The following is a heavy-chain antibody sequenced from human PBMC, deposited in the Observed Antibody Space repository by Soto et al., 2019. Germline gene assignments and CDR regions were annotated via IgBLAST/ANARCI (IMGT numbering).Heavy chain of an antibody. CDR3: AGWPQLEPRFDY. CDR1: GGSISSGGYY. J-gene: IGHJ4*02. D-gene: IGHD1-1*01. V-gene: IGHV4-31*03. Sequence: QVQLQESGPGLVKPSQTLSLTCTVSGGSISSGGYYWSWIRQHPGKGLEWIGYIYYSGSTYYNPALNSRITISVDTSKNQFSLKLSSVAAADTAVYYCAGWPQLEPRFDYWGQGTLVTVSS. CDR2: IYYSGST.